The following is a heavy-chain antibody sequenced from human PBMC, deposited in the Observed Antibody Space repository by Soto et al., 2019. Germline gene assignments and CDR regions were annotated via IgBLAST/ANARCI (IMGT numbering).Heavy chain of an antibody. CDR2: INHSGST. V-gene: IGHV4-34*09. Sequence: PSETLSLTCAVYGGSFSDYSWTWIRQPPGKGLEWIGEINHSGSTYYNPSLKSRVTISVDTSKNQFSLKLSSVTAADTAVYFCARGVLYWGQGTLVTVSS. CDR1: GGSFSDYS. D-gene: IGHD1-1*01. J-gene: IGHJ4*02. CDR3: ARGVLY.